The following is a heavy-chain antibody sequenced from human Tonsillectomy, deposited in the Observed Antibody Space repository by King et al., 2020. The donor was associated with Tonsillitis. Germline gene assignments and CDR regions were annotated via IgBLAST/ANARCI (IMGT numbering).Heavy chain of an antibody. D-gene: IGHD3-10*01. CDR3: ARVSGNAFDI. J-gene: IGHJ3*02. CDR1: GGSISIGAYY. CDR2: ISYSWST. Sequence: VQLQESGPGLVKPSQTLSLTCTVSGGSISIGAYYWSCIRHHLEKGLEGIGSISYSWSTYYNPSLKSLVTISIDTSENQCSLKVNSVPAADTAVYFCARVSGNAFDIWGQGTMVTVSS. V-gene: IGHV4-31*01.